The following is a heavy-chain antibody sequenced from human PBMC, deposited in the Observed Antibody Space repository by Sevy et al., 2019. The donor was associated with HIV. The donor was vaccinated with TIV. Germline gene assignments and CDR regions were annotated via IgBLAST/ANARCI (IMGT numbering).Heavy chain of an antibody. CDR2: ISYDGSNK. D-gene: IGHD2-15*01. J-gene: IGHJ4*02. CDR3: ARGGSGTTSPLDY. V-gene: IGHV3-30-3*01. Sequence: GGSLRLSCAASGFTFSSYAMHWVRQAPGKGLEWVAVISYDGSNKYYADSVKGRFTISRDNSKNTLYLQMNSLRAEDTAVYYCARGGSGTTSPLDYWGQGTLVTVSS. CDR1: GFTFSSYA.